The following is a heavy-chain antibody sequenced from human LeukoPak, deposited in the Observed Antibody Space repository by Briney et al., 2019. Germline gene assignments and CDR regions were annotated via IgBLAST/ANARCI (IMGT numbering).Heavy chain of an antibody. V-gene: IGHV6-1*01. CDR1: GDSVSSNSAA. CDR3: AAGDYGDYVGAFDI. D-gene: IGHD4-17*01. J-gene: IGHJ3*02. CDR2: TYYRCKWYN. Sequence: SQTLSLTCAISGDSVSSNSAAWNWIRQSPSRGLEWLGRTYYRCKWYNDYAVSVKSRITINPDTSKNQFSLQLNSVTPEDTAVYYCAAGDYGDYVGAFDIWGQGTMVTVSS.